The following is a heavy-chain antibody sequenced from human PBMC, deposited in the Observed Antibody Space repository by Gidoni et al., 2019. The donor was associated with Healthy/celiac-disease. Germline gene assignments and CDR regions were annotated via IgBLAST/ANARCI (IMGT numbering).Heavy chain of an antibody. CDR1: GGSISSSSYY. CDR3: ARVPGSYLNHFDY. D-gene: IGHD1-26*01. Sequence: QLQLQESGPGLVKPSETLSLTCTVSGGSISSSSYYWGWIRQPPGKGLEWIGSIYYSGSTYYNPSLKSRVTISVDTSKNQFSLKLSSVTAADTAVYYCARVPGSYLNHFDYWGQGTLVTVSS. J-gene: IGHJ4*02. CDR2: IYYSGST. V-gene: IGHV4-39*07.